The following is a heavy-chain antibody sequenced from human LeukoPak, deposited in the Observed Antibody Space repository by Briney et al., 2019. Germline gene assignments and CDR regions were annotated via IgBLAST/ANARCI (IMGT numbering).Heavy chain of an antibody. Sequence: ASVKVSCKATGITFSKNCISWVRQAPGQGLEWMGRFIPMVGVAAYAQKFQGRITITEDRSANTAFMELSSLTSEDTAVYYCARIKAVGVPVAIDAYYSYGMAVWGQGTAVAVSS. V-gene: IGHV1-69*02. J-gene: IGHJ6*02. CDR2: FIPMVGVA. CDR3: ARIKAVGVPVAIDAYYSYGMAV. CDR1: GITFSKNC. D-gene: IGHD2-2*01.